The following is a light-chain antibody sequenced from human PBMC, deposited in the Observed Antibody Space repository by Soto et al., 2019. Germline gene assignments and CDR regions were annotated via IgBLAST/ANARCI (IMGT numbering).Light chain of an antibody. Sequence: QSVLTQPASVSGSPGQSITISCTGTSSDVGGYNYVSWYQQHPGKAPKLMIYEVSNRPSGVSNRFSGSKSGNTASLTISGLKAEDEADYYCSSYTSGSTWVFAVGTKVTVL. CDR2: EVS. CDR3: SSYTSGSTWV. CDR1: SSDVGGYNY. V-gene: IGLV2-14*01. J-gene: IGLJ3*02.